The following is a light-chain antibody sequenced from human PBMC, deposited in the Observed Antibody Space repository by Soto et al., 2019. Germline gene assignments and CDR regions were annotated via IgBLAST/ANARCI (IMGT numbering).Light chain of an antibody. CDR1: RSNIGAGYD. CDR2: VNS. J-gene: IGLJ3*02. CDR3: QSFDSSLSAWV. Sequence: QPVLTQPPSMSGAPGQRVTISCTGSRSNIGAGYDVHWYQQLPGAAPKLLIYVNSDRPSGVPDRFSGSKSDTSASLAITGLQTEDEADYYCQSFDSSLSAWVFGGGTKLTVL. V-gene: IGLV1-40*01.